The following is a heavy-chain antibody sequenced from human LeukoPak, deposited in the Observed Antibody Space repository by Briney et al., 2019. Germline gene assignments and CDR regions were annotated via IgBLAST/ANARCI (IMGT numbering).Heavy chain of an antibody. J-gene: IGHJ4*02. D-gene: IGHD3-16*01. CDR1: GFTFSNAW. CDR3: ARDMKGSLDY. Sequence: SGGSLRLSCVASGFTFSNAWMAWVRQAPGKGLEWVANINQDGSTKQYVDSVRGRFTISRDNAENSLYLQMNSLRAEDTGLYHCARDMKGSLDYWGQGTLVTVSS. V-gene: IGHV3-7*01. CDR2: INQDGSTK.